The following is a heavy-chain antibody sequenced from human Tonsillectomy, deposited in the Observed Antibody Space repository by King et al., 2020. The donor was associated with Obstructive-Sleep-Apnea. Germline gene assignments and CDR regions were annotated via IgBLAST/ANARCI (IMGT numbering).Heavy chain of an antibody. V-gene: IGHV4-59*01. J-gene: IGHJ5*02. CDR2: IYYSGST. Sequence: QVQLQESGPGLVKPSETLSLTCTVSGGSISSYYWSWIRQPPGKGLEWIGYIYYSGSTNYNPSLKSRVTISVDTSKNQFSLKLSSVTAADTAVYYCAREGHYDILTGWGNWFDPWGQGTLVTVSS. CDR1: GGSISSYY. CDR3: AREGHYDILTGWGNWFDP. D-gene: IGHD3-9*01.